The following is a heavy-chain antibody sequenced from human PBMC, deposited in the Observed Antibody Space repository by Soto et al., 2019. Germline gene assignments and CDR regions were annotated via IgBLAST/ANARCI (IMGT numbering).Heavy chain of an antibody. J-gene: IGHJ4*02. V-gene: IGHV4-59*08. CDR3: ARRCGRTFDY. D-gene: IGHD2-15*01. CDR2: IYYSGST. CDR1: GGSISSYY. Sequence: PSETLSLTCTVSGGSISSYYWSWIRRPPGKGLEWIGYIYYSGSTNYNPSLKSRVTISVDTSKNQFSLKLSSVTAADTAVYYCARRCGRTFDYWGQGTLVTVSS.